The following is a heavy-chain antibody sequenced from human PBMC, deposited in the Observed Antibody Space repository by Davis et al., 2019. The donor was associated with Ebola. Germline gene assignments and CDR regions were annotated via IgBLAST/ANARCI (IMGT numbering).Heavy chain of an antibody. CDR1: RFTFSSYS. Sequence: GESLKISCAASRFTFSSYSMNWVRQAPGKGLEWVSSVSSSSSYIYYADSVKGRFTISRDSAKNSLYLQMNSLRAEDTAVYYCARGIRYSGYYYYGVDVWGQGTTVTVSS. V-gene: IGHV3-21*01. CDR2: VSSSSSYI. CDR3: ARGIRYSGYYYYGVDV. D-gene: IGHD5-12*01. J-gene: IGHJ6*02.